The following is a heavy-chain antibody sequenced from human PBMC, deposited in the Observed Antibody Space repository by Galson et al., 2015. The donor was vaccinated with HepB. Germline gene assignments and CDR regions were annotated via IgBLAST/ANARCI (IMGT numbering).Heavy chain of an antibody. D-gene: IGHD2-15*01. CDR2: ISSSSSYI. V-gene: IGHV3-21*01. J-gene: IGHJ6*02. CDR1: GFTFSSYS. Sequence: SLRLSCAASGFTFSSYSMNWVRQAPGKGLEWVSSISSSSSYIYYADSVKGRFTISRDNAKNSLYLQMNSLRAEDTAVYYRARALRYCSGGSCPPFYGTDVWGQGTTVTVSS. CDR3: ARALRYCSGGSCPPFYGTDV.